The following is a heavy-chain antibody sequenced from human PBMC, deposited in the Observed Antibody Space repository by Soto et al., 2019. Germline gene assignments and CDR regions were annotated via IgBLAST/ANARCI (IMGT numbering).Heavy chain of an antibody. J-gene: IGHJ6*02. V-gene: IGHV3-74*01. CDR3: FGSGIFVRQYYYGMDV. CDR2: INSDGSST. D-gene: IGHD3-10*01. Sequence: SLRLSCAASGFTFSSYWMHWVRQAPGKGLVWVSRINSDGSSTSYADSVKGRFTISRDNAKNTLYLQMNSLRAEDTAVYYCFGSGIFVRQYYYGMDVWGQGTTVTVSS. CDR1: GFTFSSYW.